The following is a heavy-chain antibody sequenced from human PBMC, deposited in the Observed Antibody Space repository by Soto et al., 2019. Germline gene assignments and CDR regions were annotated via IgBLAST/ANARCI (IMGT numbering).Heavy chain of an antibody. CDR2: IYYSGST. Sequence: SETLSLTCTVSGGSISSSSYYWGWIRQPPGKGLECIGSIYYSGSTSYNPSLKSRVTISVDTSKNQFSLKLSSVTAADTAVYYCAHRSPYNADWNAGWFGPWGQGILVTVSS. CDR3: AHRSPYNADWNAGWFGP. V-gene: IGHV4-39*01. D-gene: IGHD1-1*01. J-gene: IGHJ5*02. CDR1: GGSISSSSYY.